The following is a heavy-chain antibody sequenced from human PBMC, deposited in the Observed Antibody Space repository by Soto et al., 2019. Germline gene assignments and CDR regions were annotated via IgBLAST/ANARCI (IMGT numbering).Heavy chain of an antibody. Sequence: GGSLRLSCAASGFTFSSYSMNWVRQAPGKGLEWVSSISSSSSYIYYADSVKGRFTISRDNAKNSLYLQMNSLRAEDTAVYYCAVVAAKNSMDVWGQGTTVTVSS. CDR2: ISSSSSYI. J-gene: IGHJ6*02. CDR1: GFTFSSYS. CDR3: AVVAAKNSMDV. D-gene: IGHD2-15*01. V-gene: IGHV3-21*01.